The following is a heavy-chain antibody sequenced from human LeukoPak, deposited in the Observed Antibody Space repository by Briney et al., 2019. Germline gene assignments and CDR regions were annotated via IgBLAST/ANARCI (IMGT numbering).Heavy chain of an antibody. CDR2: ISTNGIT. CDR3: VTASTGNTGGFDY. D-gene: IGHD3-9*01. CDR1: GFSFSNYA. Sequence: GGSLRLSWSAAGFSFSNYAMHWVRQAPGKGLEYVSIISTNGITYYADSVKGRFTISRDNSRNTLYLQMSSLRPEDTAVYYCVTASTGNTGGFDYWGQGTLVTVSS. V-gene: IGHV3-64D*09. J-gene: IGHJ4*02.